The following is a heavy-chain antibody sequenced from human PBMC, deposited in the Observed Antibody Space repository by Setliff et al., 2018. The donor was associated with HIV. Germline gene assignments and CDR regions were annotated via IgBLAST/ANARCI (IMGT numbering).Heavy chain of an antibody. Sequence: ASVKVSCKTVGFPFTGNYLHWVRQAPGQGLEWMGGIIPIFGTANYAQKFQGRVTITTDESTSTAHMELSSLRSEDTAIYYCATMSRSSRNWAIFDYWGQGTLVTVSS. J-gene: IGHJ4*02. CDR2: IIPIFGTA. D-gene: IGHD6-13*01. CDR3: ATMSRSSRNWAIFDY. CDR1: GFPFTGNY. V-gene: IGHV1-69*05.